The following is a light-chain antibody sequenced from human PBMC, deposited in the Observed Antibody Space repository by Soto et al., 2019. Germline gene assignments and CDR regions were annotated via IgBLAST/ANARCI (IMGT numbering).Light chain of an antibody. Sequence: EIVMTQSPATLSLSPGERAALSCRASQSINSELAWYQQKPGQPPRLLIYGASTRATFVPARFTGSESGSEFTLTISGLQSEDFAVYYCQQGHNWPLTFGQGTRLEI. CDR1: QSINSE. CDR2: GAS. CDR3: QQGHNWPLT. J-gene: IGKJ2*01. V-gene: IGKV3-15*01.